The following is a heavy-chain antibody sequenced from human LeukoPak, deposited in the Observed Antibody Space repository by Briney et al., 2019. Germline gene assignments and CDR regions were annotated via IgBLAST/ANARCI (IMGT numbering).Heavy chain of an antibody. CDR1: GGSISSYY. D-gene: IGHD3-3*01. J-gene: IGHJ5*02. Sequence: SETLSLTCTVSGGSISSYYWSWIRQPPGKGLEWIGYIYYSGSTNYNPSLKSRVTISVDTSKNQFSLKLSSVTAADTAVYYCARGNYDFWSGYRHWFDPWGQGTLVTVSS. CDR3: ARGNYDFWSGYRHWFDP. V-gene: IGHV4-59*08. CDR2: IYYSGST.